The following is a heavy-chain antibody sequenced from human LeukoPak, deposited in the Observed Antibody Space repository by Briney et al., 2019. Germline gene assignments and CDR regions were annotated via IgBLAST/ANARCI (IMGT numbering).Heavy chain of an antibody. Sequence: VASVKVSCKASGYTFTGYDMHWVRQAPGQGLEWMGWINPNSGGTNYAQKFHGRVTMTRDTSISTAYMELRRLRSDDTAVYYCARGAHYHDSSQGYDYWGQGTLVTVSS. J-gene: IGHJ4*02. D-gene: IGHD3-22*01. CDR1: GYTFTGYD. V-gene: IGHV1-2*02. CDR2: INPNSGGT. CDR3: ARGAHYHDSSQGYDY.